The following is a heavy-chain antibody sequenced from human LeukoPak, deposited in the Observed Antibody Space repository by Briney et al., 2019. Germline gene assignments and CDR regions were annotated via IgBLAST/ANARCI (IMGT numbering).Heavy chain of an antibody. J-gene: IGHJ6*02. CDR3: ARLRDFWSGYRFYYCGMDV. CDR1: GYTFTSYD. Sequence: ASVKVSCKASGYTFTSYDINWVRQATGQGLEWMGWMNPNSGNTGYAQKFQGRVTMTRNTSISTAYMELSSLRSEDTAVYYCARLRDFWSGYRFYYCGMDVWGQGTTVTVSS. CDR2: MNPNSGNT. D-gene: IGHD3-3*01. V-gene: IGHV1-8*01.